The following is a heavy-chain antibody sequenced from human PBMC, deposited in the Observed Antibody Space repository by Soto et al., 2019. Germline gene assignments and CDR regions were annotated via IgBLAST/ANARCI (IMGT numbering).Heavy chain of an antibody. J-gene: IGHJ6*02. Sequence: EVQLLESGGGLVQPGGSLRLSCAASGFTFSSYAMSWVRQAPGKGLEWVSAISGSGGSTYYADSVKGRFTISRDNSKNGRSTTSTDNSKNTRYLQMNNLRAEDTAVYYCAKDSSPTQEGYYYASGRNNTLYYYYGMDVWGQGTTVTVSS. CDR3: AKDSSPTQEGYYYASGRNNTLYYYYGMDV. CDR2: ISGSGGST. CDR1: GFTFSSYA. D-gene: IGHD3-10*01. V-gene: IGHV3-23*01.